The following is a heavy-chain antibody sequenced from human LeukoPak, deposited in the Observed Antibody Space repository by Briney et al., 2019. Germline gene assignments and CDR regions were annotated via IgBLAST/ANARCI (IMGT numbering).Heavy chain of an antibody. J-gene: IGHJ6*02. CDR3: AKDGPTLRTPIWFGELSAYYYGMDV. D-gene: IGHD3-10*01. Sequence: GGSLRLSCAASGFTFSSYGMHWVRQAPGKGLEWVAFIRYDGSNKYYADSVKGRFTISRDNSKNTLYLQMNSLRAEDTAVYYCAKDGPTLRTPIWFGELSAYYYGMDVGGQGTTVTVSS. V-gene: IGHV3-30*02. CDR2: IRYDGSNK. CDR1: GFTFSSYG.